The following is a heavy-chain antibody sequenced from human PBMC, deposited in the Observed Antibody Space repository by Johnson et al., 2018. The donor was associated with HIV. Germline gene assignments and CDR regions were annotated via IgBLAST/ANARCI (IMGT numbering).Heavy chain of an antibody. D-gene: IGHD6-6*01. CDR1: GFTISTFW. V-gene: IGHV3-74*02. J-gene: IGHJ3*02. CDR2: ISGDGSSS. CDR3: ARAQLLADDAFNN. Sequence: EKLVESGGALVQPGGSLRLSCEVSGFTISTFWMHWVRQVPGKGLMWVSRISGDGSSSSYADSVKGRFTISRDNAKNTLYLQLNSRRVEDTAIYYCARAQLLADDAFNNWGQGTMVTVSS.